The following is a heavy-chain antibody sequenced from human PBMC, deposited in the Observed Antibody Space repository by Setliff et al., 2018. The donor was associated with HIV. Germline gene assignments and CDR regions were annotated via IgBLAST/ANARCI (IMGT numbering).Heavy chain of an antibody. CDR2: IYYSGDT. D-gene: IGHD2-2*01. Sequence: PSETLSLTCTVSGDSISGYYWSWIRQSPGKGLEWIGYIYYSGDTNYNPSLKSRVTMSVDTSKNQFSLKLSSVTAADTAVYYCARCPSPPYCTSTTCYVDYYYMDVWGKGTTVTVSS. CDR3: ARCPSPPYCTSTTCYVDYYYMDV. CDR1: GDSISGYY. J-gene: IGHJ6*03. V-gene: IGHV4-59*01.